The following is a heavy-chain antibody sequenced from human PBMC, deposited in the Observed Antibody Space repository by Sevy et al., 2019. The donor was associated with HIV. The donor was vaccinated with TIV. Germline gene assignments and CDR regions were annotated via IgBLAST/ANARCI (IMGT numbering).Heavy chain of an antibody. J-gene: IGHJ4*02. CDR2: ITSGGAT. V-gene: IGHV3-23*01. Sequence: GESLKISCAASGLNFNTNGMSWVRQAPGKGLEWVAGITSGGATYYAVSVKGRITVSRANSRNAMYLQLDSLRADDTAVFYCAGGDTPMITDLDHWGQGTLVTVSS. CDR1: GLNFNTNG. CDR3: AGGDTPMITDLDH. D-gene: IGHD3-16*01.